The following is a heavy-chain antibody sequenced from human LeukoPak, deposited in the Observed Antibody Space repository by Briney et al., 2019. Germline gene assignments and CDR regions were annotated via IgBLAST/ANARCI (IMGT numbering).Heavy chain of an antibody. J-gene: IGHJ4*02. Sequence: SETQSLTCTVSGGSISSYYWSWIRQPPGKGQEWIGYIYYSGSTNYNPPLKSRVTISVDTSKNQVSLKLSSDTAADTAVYYCARGLKGSYSFFDYWGQGTLVTGSS. CDR1: GGSISSYY. CDR2: IYYSGST. CDR3: ARGLKGSYSFFDY. V-gene: IGHV4-59*01. D-gene: IGHD3-10*01.